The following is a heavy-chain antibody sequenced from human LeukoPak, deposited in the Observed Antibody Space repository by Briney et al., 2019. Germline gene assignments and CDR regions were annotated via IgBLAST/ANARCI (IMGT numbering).Heavy chain of an antibody. CDR2: ISGSGGST. CDR3: AKALTTVTTSFDY. D-gene: IGHD4-17*01. CDR1: RFTFSSYA. V-gene: IGHV3-23*01. J-gene: IGHJ4*02. Sequence: AGSLRLSCAASRFTFSSYAMSWVRQAPGKGLEWLASISGSGGSTYYAYSVKGRFTISKDNSKNTLYLQMNSLRAEDTAVYYCAKALTTVTTSFDYWGQGILVTVSS.